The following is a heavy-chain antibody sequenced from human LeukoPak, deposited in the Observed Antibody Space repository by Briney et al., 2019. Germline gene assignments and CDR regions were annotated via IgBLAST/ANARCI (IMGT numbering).Heavy chain of an antibody. CDR1: GGSISRYY. CDR2: VYSSGST. V-gene: IGHV4-4*07. Sequence: SETLSLTCTVSGGSISRYYWSWIRQPAGKGLEWFGRVYSSGSTNYNPSLKSRVTMSVDTSKNQFSLKLSPVTAADTAVYYCARGTVPSEYCGGDCQFDYWGQGTLVTVSS. D-gene: IGHD2-21*02. J-gene: IGHJ4*02. CDR3: ARGTVPSEYCGGDCQFDY.